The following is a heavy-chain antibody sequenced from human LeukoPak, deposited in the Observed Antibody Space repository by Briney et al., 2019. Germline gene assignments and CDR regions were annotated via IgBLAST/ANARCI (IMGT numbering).Heavy chain of an antibody. V-gene: IGHV4-39*01. J-gene: IGHJ5*02. CDR3: ARQSSGYYYGWFDP. D-gene: IGHD3-22*01. CDR2: IFYTGNS. CDR1: GGSILDSTYY. Sequence: SETLSLTCTVSGGSILDSTYYWAWIRQPPRKVLEWFAIIFYTGNSHYNPSLRSRGTMSVDTVKDQFSLNLNSVTAADTAVYYCARQSSGYYYGWFDPWGQGTLVTVSS.